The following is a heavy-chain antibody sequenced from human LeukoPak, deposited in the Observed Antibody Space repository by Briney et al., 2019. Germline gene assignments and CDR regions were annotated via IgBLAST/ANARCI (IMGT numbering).Heavy chain of an antibody. D-gene: IGHD2-21*01. Sequence: PGGSLRLSCAASGFTFSSYAMHWVRQAPGKGLEWVAVISYDGSNKYYADSVKGRFTISRDNSKNTLYLQMNSLRAEDTAVYYCARQSIYCGGDCYDFDYWGQGTLVTVSS. J-gene: IGHJ4*02. CDR2: ISYDGSNK. CDR3: ARQSIYCGGDCYDFDY. V-gene: IGHV3-30-3*01. CDR1: GFTFSSYA.